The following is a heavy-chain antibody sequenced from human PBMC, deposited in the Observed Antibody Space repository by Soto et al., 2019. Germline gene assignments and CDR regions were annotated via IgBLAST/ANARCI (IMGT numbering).Heavy chain of an antibody. CDR1: GFTFSSYG. CDR3: AKERLGSFDY. J-gene: IGHJ4*02. Sequence: QVQLVESGGGVVQPGRSLRLSCAASGFTFSSYGMHWVRQATGKGLEWVAVISYDGSNKYYADSVKGRFTISRDNSKNTLYLQMNSLRAEDTAVYYCAKERLGSFDYWGQGTLVTVSS. V-gene: IGHV3-30*18. CDR2: ISYDGSNK. D-gene: IGHD2-15*01.